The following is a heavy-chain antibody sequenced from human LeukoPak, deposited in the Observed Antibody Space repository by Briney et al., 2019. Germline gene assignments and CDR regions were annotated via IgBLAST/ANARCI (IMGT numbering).Heavy chain of an antibody. CDR3: AGPAVKPRKNFDY. J-gene: IGHJ4*02. V-gene: IGHV4-34*01. CDR1: GGSFSGYY. CDR2: INHSGST. Sequence: SETLSLTCAVYGGSFSGYYWSWIRQPPGKGLEWIGEINHSGSTNYNPSLKSRVTISVDTSKKQFSLKLSSVTAADTAVYYCAGPAVKPRKNFDYWGQGTLVTVSS. D-gene: IGHD2-2*02.